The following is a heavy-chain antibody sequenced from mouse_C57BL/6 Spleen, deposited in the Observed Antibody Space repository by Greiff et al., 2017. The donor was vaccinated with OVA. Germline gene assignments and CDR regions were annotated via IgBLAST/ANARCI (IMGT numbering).Heavy chain of an antibody. CDR1: GYTFTSYW. Sequence: VQLQQSGAELVKPGASVKLSCKASGYTFTSYWMHWVKQRPGQGLEWIGMIHPNSGSTNYNEKFKSKATLTVDKSSSTAYMQLSSLTSEDSAVYYCARQDPLLLPLDYWGQGTTLTVSS. J-gene: IGHJ2*01. CDR3: ARQDPLLLPLDY. V-gene: IGHV1-64*01. D-gene: IGHD1-1*01. CDR2: IHPNSGST.